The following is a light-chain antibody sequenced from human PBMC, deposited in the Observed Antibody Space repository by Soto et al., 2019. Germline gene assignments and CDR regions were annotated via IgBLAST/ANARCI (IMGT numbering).Light chain of an antibody. V-gene: IGLV2-14*03. CDR2: DVS. Sequence: QSVLTQPASGSGFPGQSITISCTGTSSDIGGYDYVSWYQQHPGKAPKLIIYDVSGRPSGVSNRFSGSKSANTASLTISGLQAEDEADYHCSSYTSTSAPYVFGTGTKVTVL. J-gene: IGLJ1*01. CDR3: SSYTSTSAPYV. CDR1: SSDIGGYDY.